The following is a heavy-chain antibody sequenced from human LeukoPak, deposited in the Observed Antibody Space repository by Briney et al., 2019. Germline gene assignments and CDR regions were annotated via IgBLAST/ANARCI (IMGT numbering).Heavy chain of an antibody. CDR1: GFTFSSYS. CDR2: ISSSSSYI. CDR3: AKDLWFPYYYYMDV. J-gene: IGHJ6*03. Sequence: GGSLRLSCAASGFTFSSYSMNWVRQAPGKGLEWVSSISSSSSYIYYADSVKGRFTISRDNAKNKLYLQMNSLRPEDTGLYYCAKDLWFPYYYYMDVWGKGTTVTVSS. V-gene: IGHV3-21*01. D-gene: IGHD3-10*01.